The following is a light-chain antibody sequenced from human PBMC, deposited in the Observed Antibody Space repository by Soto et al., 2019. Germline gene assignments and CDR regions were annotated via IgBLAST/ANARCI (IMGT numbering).Light chain of an antibody. V-gene: IGLV2-23*02. J-gene: IGLJ3*02. CDR3: CSYAGIRV. CDR1: SSDVGSYSL. Sequence: QSVLTRPASVSGSPGQSITISCTGTSSDVGSYSLVSWYQQHPGKAPKLMIYEVSKRPSGISNRFSGSKSGNTASLTISGLQAEDEADYYCCSYAGIRVFGGGTQLTVL. CDR2: EVS.